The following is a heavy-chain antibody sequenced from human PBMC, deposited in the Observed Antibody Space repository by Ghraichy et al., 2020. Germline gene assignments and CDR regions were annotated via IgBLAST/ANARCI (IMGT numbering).Heavy chain of an antibody. CDR3: ARDGVVGPAARGV. CDR1: GFTFSSYS. CDR2: ISSSSSYI. V-gene: IGHV3-21*01. D-gene: IGHD2-2*01. Sequence: GGSLRLSCAASGFTFSSYSMNWVRQAPGKGLEWVSSISSSSSYIYYADSVKGRFTISRDNAKNSLYLQMNSLRAEDTAVYYCARDGVVGPAARGVWGQGTLVTVSS. J-gene: IGHJ4*02.